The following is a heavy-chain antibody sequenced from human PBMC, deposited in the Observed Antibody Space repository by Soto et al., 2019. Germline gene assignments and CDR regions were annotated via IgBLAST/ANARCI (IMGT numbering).Heavy chain of an antibody. CDR2: IIGYNGQT. CDR3: AIDGRKQLWVERLNAMDV. J-gene: IGHJ6*02. V-gene: IGHV1-18*01. D-gene: IGHD5-18*01. Sequence: VQLVQSGPEVKKPGASVKVSCKASAYTFTSYGISWVRQAPGQGLEWMGWIIGYNGQTNYAQKCRGRVTITTDASTRTAYMELRRLRTDDTATYYCAIDGRKQLWVERLNAMDVWGQGTTGTVSS. CDR1: AYTFTSYG.